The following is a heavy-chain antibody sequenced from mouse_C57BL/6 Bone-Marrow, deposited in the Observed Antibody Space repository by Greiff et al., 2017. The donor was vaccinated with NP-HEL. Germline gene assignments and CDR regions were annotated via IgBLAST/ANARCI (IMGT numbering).Heavy chain of an antibody. D-gene: IGHD2-4*01. CDR1: GYTFTSYW. CDR3: ARSGYDYDVGFDY. CDR2: IDPSDSYT. Sequence: VKLQQPGAELVMPGASVKLSCKASGYTFTSYWMHWVKQRPGQGLEWIGEIDPSDSYTNYNQKFKGKSTLTVDKSSSTAYMQLSSLTSEDSAVYYCARSGYDYDVGFDYWGQGTTLTVSS. J-gene: IGHJ2*01. V-gene: IGHV1-69*01.